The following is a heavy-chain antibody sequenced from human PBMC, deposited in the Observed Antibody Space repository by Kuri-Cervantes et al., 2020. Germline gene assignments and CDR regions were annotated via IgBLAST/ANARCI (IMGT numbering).Heavy chain of an antibody. V-gene: IGHV3-23*01. CDR3: AKPRDYYGSGLDY. J-gene: IGHJ4*02. Sequence: ETLSLTCAASGFTFSSYAMSWVRQAPGKGLEWVSAISGSGGSTYYADSVKGRFTISRDNSKNTLYLQMNSLRAEDTAVYYCAKPRDYYGSGLDYWGQGTLVTVSS. D-gene: IGHD3-10*01. CDR1: GFTFSSYA. CDR2: ISGSGGST.